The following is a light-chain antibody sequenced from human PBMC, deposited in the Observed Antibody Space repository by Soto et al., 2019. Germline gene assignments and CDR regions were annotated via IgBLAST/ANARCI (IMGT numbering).Light chain of an antibody. CDR1: QDISNY. CDR2: DAS. Sequence: DIQMTQSPSSLSASVRDRVTITCQASQDISNYLNWYQQKPGKAPKLLICDASNLEPGVPSRFSGSGSGTDFTFTISSLQPEDIATYYCQQYNNLPFTFGPGTNVDIK. CDR3: QQYNNLPFT. V-gene: IGKV1-33*01. J-gene: IGKJ3*01.